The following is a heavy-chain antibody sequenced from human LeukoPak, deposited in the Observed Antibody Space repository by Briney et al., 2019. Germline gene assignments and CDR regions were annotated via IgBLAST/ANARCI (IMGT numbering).Heavy chain of an antibody. CDR2: IYHSGST. CDR3: ARDEGYSYGYNWFDP. V-gene: IGHV4-30-2*01. J-gene: IGHJ5*02. CDR1: GGSISSGGYS. Sequence: SETLSLTCAVSGGSISSGGYSWSWIRQPPGKGLEWIGYIYHSGSTYYNPSLKSRVTISVDRSTNQFSLKLSSVTAADTAVYYCARDEGYSYGYNWFDPWGQGTLVTVSS. D-gene: IGHD5-18*01.